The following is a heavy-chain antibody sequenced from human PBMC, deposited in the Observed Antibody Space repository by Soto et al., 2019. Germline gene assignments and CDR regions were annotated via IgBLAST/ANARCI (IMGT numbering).Heavy chain of an antibody. CDR3: ARDPLEQLRNWFDP. CDR1: GGTFSSYT. Sequence: SVKVSCKASGGTFSSYTISWVRQAPGQGLEWMGRIIPILGIANYAQKFQGRVTITADKSTSTAYMELSSLRSEDTAVYYCARDPLEQLRNWFDPWGQGTLVTVSS. V-gene: IGHV1-69*04. CDR2: IIPILGIA. D-gene: IGHD6-13*01. J-gene: IGHJ5*02.